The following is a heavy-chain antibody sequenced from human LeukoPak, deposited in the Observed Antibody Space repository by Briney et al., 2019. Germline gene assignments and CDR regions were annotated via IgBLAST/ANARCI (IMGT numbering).Heavy chain of an antibody. J-gene: IGHJ4*02. CDR3: ARSITIFGVVIEGPFDY. V-gene: IGHV4-34*01. CDR1: GGSFSGYY. Sequence: SETLSLTCAVYGGSFSGYYWSWIRQPPGKGLEWIGEINRSGSTNYNPSLKSRVTISVDTSKNQFSLKLSSVTAADTAVYYCARSITIFGVVIEGPFDYWGQGTLVTVSS. CDR2: INRSGST. D-gene: IGHD3-3*01.